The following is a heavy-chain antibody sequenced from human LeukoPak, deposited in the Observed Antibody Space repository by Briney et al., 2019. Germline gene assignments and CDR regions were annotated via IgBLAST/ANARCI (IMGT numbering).Heavy chain of an antibody. CDR3: ARQVGWLQYTVWFDY. V-gene: IGHV4-39*01. D-gene: IGHD5-24*01. Sequence: SETLSLTCTVSGGTISSSSYYWGWIRQPPGKGLEWIGSIYYSGSTYYNPSLKSRVTISVDTSKNQFSLKLSSVTAADTAVYYCARQVGWLQYTVWFDYWGQGTLVTVSS. J-gene: IGHJ4*02. CDR1: GGTISSSSYY. CDR2: IYYSGST.